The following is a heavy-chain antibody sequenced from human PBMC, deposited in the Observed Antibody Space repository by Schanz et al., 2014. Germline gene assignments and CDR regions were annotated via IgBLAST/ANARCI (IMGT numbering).Heavy chain of an antibody. Sequence: EVQLMESGGGLVKPGGSLRLSCVASGFAFSSYGMNWLRQAPGKGLEWVSVIGVDGTTTYYADSVKGRFTISRDNSKNTLYLQMNSLRAEDTAVYYCAKGRFGELSAFDIWGQGTMVTVSS. CDR2: IGVDGTTT. CDR1: GFAFSSYG. J-gene: IGHJ3*02. CDR3: AKGRFGELSAFDI. D-gene: IGHD3-10*01. V-gene: IGHV3-23*01.